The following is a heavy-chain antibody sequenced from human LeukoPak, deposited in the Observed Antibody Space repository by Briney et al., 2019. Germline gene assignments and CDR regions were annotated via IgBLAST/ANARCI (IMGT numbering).Heavy chain of an antibody. D-gene: IGHD1-1*01. CDR1: QFTFSVSW. V-gene: IGHV3-7*01. CDR3: AIWTSGNY. Sequence: GGSLRLSCADSQFTFSVSWMNWVRQAPGKGLEWVANMDPTGSQKRYVDSVRGRFTISKDNPGASLYLDMHSLRAEDTAIYYCAIWTSGNYWGQGTLVTVSS. CDR2: MDPTGSQK. J-gene: IGHJ4*02.